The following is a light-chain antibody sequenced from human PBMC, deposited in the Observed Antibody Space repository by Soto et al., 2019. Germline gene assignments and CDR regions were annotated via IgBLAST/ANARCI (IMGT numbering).Light chain of an antibody. J-gene: IGLJ2*01. CDR2: QHS. CDR1: KLGNKY. Sequence: SYELTQPPSVSVSPGQTACITCSGDKLGNKYACWYQQKPGQSPVLVIYQHSKRPSGIPERFSGSNSGNTDTLTISGTQAMDEADYYCQAWDSSTAVVFGGGTKLTVL. CDR3: QAWDSSTAVV. V-gene: IGLV3-1*01.